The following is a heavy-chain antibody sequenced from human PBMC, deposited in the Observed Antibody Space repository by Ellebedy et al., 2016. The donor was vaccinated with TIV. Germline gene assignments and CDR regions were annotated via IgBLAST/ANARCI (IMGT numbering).Heavy chain of an antibody. CDR2: ITGSGAGT. D-gene: IGHD6-13*01. CDR3: AKDIRRGMGFDY. Sequence: PGGSLRLSCAASGFTFSSYVMTWVRQAPGKGLEWVSTITGSGAGTYYADSVKGRFTISRDNAKNSLYLQMNSLRAEDTAFYYCAKDIRRGMGFDYWGQGTLVIVSS. CDR1: GFTFSSYV. J-gene: IGHJ4*02. V-gene: IGHV3-23*01.